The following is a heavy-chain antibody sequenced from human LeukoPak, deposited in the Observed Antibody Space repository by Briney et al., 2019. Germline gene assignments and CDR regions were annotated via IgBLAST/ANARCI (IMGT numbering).Heavy chain of an antibody. CDR3: AKDGMYSSSSSYYFDY. CDR1: GYTLTELS. Sequence: ASVKVSCKVSGYTLTELSMHWVRQAPGKGLEWMGGFDPEDGETIYAQKFQGRVTMTEDTSTGTAYMELSSLRSEDTAVYYCAKDGMYSSSSSYYFDYWGQGTLVTVSS. D-gene: IGHD6-6*01. J-gene: IGHJ4*02. CDR2: FDPEDGET. V-gene: IGHV1-24*01.